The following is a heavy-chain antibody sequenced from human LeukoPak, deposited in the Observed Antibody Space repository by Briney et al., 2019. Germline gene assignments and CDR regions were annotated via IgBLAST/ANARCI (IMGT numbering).Heavy chain of an antibody. Sequence: SETLSLTCAVYGGSFSGYYWSWIRPPPGKGLEWIGAINHSGSTNYNPSLKSRVTISVDTSKNQFSLKLSSVTAADTAVYYCARLTQAYCGGDCYLFYYYYYYMDVWGKGTTVTVSS. CDR2: INHSGST. CDR3: ARLTQAYCGGDCYLFYYYYYYMDV. D-gene: IGHD2-21*02. J-gene: IGHJ6*03. CDR1: GGSFSGYY. V-gene: IGHV4-34*01.